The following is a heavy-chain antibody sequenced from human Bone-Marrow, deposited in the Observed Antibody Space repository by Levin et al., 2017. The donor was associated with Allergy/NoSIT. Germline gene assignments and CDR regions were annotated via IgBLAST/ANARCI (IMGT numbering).Heavy chain of an antibody. V-gene: IGHV3-49*03. CDR1: GFPFADYA. CDR3: ALGGAAVA. Sequence: GGSLRLSCTTSGFPFADYAMSWFRQAPGKEPQWLGYIKSKAKDGTTKYAESLNGRFSISRDDSESIAYLQMNSLQTGDTAVYYCALGGAAVAWGRGVLVTVSP. J-gene: IGHJ5*02. CDR2: IKSKAKDGTT. D-gene: IGHD6-13*01.